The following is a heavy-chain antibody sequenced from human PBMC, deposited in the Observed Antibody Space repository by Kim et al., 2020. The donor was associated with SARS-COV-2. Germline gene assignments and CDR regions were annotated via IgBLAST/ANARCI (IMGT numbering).Heavy chain of an antibody. V-gene: IGHV4-31*03. CDR1: GGSISSGGYY. D-gene: IGHD5-12*01. CDR3: ARGGEGLKWLSGGYYGMGA. Sequence: SETLSLTCTVSGGSISSGGYYWSWIRQHPGKGLEWIGYTYYSGSTYYNPSLKSRVTISVDTSKNQFSLKLSSVTAADTAVYYCARGGEGLKWLSGGYYGMGAWGQGTTVTVSS. CDR2: TYYSGST. J-gene: IGHJ6*02.